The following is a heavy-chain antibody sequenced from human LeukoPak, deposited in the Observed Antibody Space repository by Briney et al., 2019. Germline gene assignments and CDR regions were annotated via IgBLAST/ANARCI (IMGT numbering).Heavy chain of an antibody. CDR1: GFTFSSYA. CDR3: ARYGSSRYYFDY. J-gene: IGHJ4*02. Sequence: GGSLRLSCAAPGFTFSSYAMHWVRQAPGKGLEWVAVISYDGSNKYYADSVKGRFTISRDNSKNTLYLQMNSLRAEDTAVYYCARYGSSRYYFDYWGQGTLVTVSS. D-gene: IGHD6-6*01. V-gene: IGHV3-30-3*01. CDR2: ISYDGSNK.